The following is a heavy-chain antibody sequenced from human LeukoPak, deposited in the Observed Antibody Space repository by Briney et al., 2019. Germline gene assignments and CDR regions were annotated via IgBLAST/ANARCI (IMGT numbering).Heavy chain of an antibody. CDR2: IKQDGSEK. CDR3: ARNTWGVTTGLDY. J-gene: IGHJ4*02. CDR1: GFTFSNYW. V-gene: IGHV3-7*01. D-gene: IGHD3-16*01. Sequence: GGSLRLSCAASGFTFSNYWMSWVRQAPGKGLEWVANIKQDGSEKYYVDSVKGRFTISRDNAKNSLYLQMNSLRAEDTAVYYCARNTWGVTTGLDYWGQGTLVTVSS.